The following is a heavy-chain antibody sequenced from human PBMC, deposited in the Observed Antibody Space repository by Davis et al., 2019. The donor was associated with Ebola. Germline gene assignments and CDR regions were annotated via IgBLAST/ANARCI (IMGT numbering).Heavy chain of an antibody. D-gene: IGHD5-24*01. J-gene: IGHJ4*02. CDR3: ARDLGMATITEDY. V-gene: IGHV3-33*08. CDR1: GFTFSSYA. Sequence: GESLKISCAASGFTFSSYAMSWVRQAPGKGLEWVAVIWYDGSNKYYADSVKGRFTISRDNSKNTLYLQMNSLRAEDTAVYYCARDLGMATITEDYWGQGTLVTVSS. CDR2: IWYDGSNK.